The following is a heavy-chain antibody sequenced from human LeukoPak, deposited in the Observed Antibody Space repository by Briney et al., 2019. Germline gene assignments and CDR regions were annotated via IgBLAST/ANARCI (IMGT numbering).Heavy chain of an antibody. Sequence: SETLSLTCTVSGGSISSYYWSWIRQPAGKGLEWIGRIYTSGSTNYNPSLKSRVTISVDTSKNQFSLKLSSVTAADTAVYYCARGLSDDILTDYYYYYMDVWGKGTTVTVSS. D-gene: IGHD3-9*01. J-gene: IGHJ6*03. V-gene: IGHV4-4*07. CDR3: ARGLSDDILTDYYYYYMDV. CDR2: IYTSGST. CDR1: GGSISSYY.